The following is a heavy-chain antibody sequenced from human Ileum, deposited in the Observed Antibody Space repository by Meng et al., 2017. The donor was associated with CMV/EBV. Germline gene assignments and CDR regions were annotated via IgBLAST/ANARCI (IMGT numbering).Heavy chain of an antibody. V-gene: IGHV3-23*01. CDR1: GFSFSDYG. Sequence: GESLKISCAASGFSFSDYGMHWVRQGPGKGLEWVSGISGNGGSTYDADSVKGRFIISRDNSKNTLYLQMNSLRAEDTAVYYCAKLVFGVLRVGGLDGFDIWGQGTVVTVSS. CDR3: AKLVFGVLRVGGLDGFDI. J-gene: IGHJ3*02. CDR2: ISGNGGST. D-gene: IGHD3-10*01.